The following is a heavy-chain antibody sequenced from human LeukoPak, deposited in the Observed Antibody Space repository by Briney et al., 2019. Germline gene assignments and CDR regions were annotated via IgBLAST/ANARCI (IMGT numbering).Heavy chain of an antibody. J-gene: IGHJ4*02. V-gene: IGHV3-53*01. D-gene: IGHD6-19*01. Sequence: GGSLRLSCAASGFTVSSNYMSWVRQAPGKGLEWVSVIYSGGSTYYADYVKGRFTISRDNSKNTLYLQMNSLRAEDTAVYYCAGRAVAAQYDYWGQGTLVTVSS. CDR1: GFTVSSNY. CDR2: IYSGGST. CDR3: AGRAVAAQYDY.